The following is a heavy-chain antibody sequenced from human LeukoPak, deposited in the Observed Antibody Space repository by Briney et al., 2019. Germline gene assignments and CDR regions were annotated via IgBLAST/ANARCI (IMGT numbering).Heavy chain of an antibody. CDR1: GFTFSSYS. D-gene: IGHD3-3*01. CDR3: ARDEGDYDFWSGLPAQSFDY. CDR2: ISSSSSYI. J-gene: IGHJ4*02. Sequence: PGGSLRLSCAASGFTFSSYSMNWVRQAPGKGLEWVSSISSSSSYIYYADSVKGRFTISRDNAKNSLYLQMNSLRAEDTAVYYCARDEGDYDFWSGLPAQSFDYWGQGTLVTVSS. V-gene: IGHV3-21*01.